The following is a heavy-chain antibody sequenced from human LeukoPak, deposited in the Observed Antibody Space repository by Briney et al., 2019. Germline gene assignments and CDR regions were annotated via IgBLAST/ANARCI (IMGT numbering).Heavy chain of an antibody. V-gene: IGHV3-74*01. CDR3: ARESYCSGGSCYSGRAFDI. J-gene: IGHJ3*02. CDR2: INTDGSST. D-gene: IGHD2-15*01. Sequence: GGSLRLSCAASGFTFSTYWMHWVRQAPGKGLVWVSRINTDGSSTYYADSVKGRFTISRDNAKNTLYLQMNSLRAEDTAVYYCARESYCSGGSCYSGRAFDIRGQGTMVTVSS. CDR1: GFTFSTYW.